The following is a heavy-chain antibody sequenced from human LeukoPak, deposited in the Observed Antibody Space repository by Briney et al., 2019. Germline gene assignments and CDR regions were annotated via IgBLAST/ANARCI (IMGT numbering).Heavy chain of an antibody. CDR3: ARDGLYSGSYPSPGY. J-gene: IGHJ4*02. Sequence: ASVKVSCKASGYTFTSYGISWVRQAPGQGLEWMGWISAYNGNTNCAQKLQGRVTMTTDTSTSTAYMELRSLRSDDTAVYYCARDGLYSGSYPSPGYWGQGTLVTVSS. CDR1: GYTFTSYG. D-gene: IGHD1-26*01. V-gene: IGHV1-18*01. CDR2: ISAYNGNT.